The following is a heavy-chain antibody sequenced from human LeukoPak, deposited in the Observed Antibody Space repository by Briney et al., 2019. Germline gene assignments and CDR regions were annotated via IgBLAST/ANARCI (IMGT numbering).Heavy chain of an antibody. J-gene: IGHJ4*02. CDR1: GYSFTTYD. D-gene: IGHD2-8*01. Sequence: ASVKVSCKASGYSFTTYDINWVRQAPGQGLEWMGWMNPNSGKTNFAQKFQGRVTMTRTTSISTAYMEVSSLRSEDTAVCYCARVLSPSDYWGQGTLVTVSS. CDR3: ARVLSPSDY. V-gene: IGHV1-8*01. CDR2: MNPNSGKT.